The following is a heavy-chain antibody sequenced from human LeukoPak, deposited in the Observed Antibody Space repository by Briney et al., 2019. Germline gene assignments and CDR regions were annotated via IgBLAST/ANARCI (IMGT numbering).Heavy chain of an antibody. V-gene: IGHV4-59*08. CDR1: GDSISSYY. CDR3: ARLLVDCYGYWFDP. CDR2: IYYSGST. Sequence: PSETLSLTCTVSGDSISSYYWSWIRQPPGKGLEWIGYIYYSGSTNYNPSLKSRVTISVDTSKNQFSLKLTSVTAADTAVYYCARLLVDCYGYWFDPWGQGTLVTVSS. D-gene: IGHD2-8*02. J-gene: IGHJ5*02.